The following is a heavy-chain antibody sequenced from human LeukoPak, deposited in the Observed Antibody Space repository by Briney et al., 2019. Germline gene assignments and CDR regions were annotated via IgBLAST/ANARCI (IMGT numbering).Heavy chain of an antibody. CDR2: ISSGSGSA. J-gene: IGHJ4*02. Sequence: GGSLRLSCVASGFTFSSCSMNWVRQAPGKGLEWVSYISSGSGSAHYTDSVKGRFTISRDNAKNSLYLQMNSLRAEDTAVYYCAKRSSRTWYYFHYWGQGTLVTVSS. V-gene: IGHV3-48*04. D-gene: IGHD1-14*01. CDR1: GFTFSSCS. CDR3: AKRSSRTWYYFHY.